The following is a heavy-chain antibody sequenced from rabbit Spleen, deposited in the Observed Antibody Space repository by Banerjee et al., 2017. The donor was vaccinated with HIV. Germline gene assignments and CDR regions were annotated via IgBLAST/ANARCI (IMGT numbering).Heavy chain of an antibody. D-gene: IGHD1-1*01. CDR3: ARDTSSSFSSYGMDL. CDR1: GLDFSGYYW. CDR2: IDVTKHGNT. V-gene: IGHV1S45*01. J-gene: IGHJ6*01. Sequence: QEQLVESGGGLVQPEGSLTLTCKASGLDFSGYYWICWVRQAPGKGLEWIACIDVTKHGNTYYATWTKGRFTISETSSTTVTLQMTSLTAADTATYFCARDTSSSFSSYGMDLWGPGTLVTVS.